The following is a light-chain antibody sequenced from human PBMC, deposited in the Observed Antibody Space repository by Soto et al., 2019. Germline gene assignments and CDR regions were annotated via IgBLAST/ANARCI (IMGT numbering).Light chain of an antibody. CDR2: DAS. J-gene: IGKJ4*01. CDR3: QQYDNLPLT. Sequence: DIQMTQSPSSLSASVGDRVTIICQASQDISNYLNWYQQKPGKAPKLLIYDASNLETGVPSRFSGSGSGTDFTFTTSSLQPEDIATYYCQQYDNLPLTFGGGTKVEIK. V-gene: IGKV1-33*01. CDR1: QDISNY.